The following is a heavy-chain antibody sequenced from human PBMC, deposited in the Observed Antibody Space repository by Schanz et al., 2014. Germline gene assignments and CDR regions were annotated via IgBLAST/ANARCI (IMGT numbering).Heavy chain of an antibody. CDR2: IYYSGST. D-gene: IGHD1-26*01. CDR1: GGSISNYY. J-gene: IGHJ4*02. CDR3: ARYTGAYFDY. V-gene: IGHV4-59*12. Sequence: QVQLQESGPGLVKPSETLSLTCTVSGGSISNYYWSWIRQPPGKGLEWIGYIYYSGSTNYNPSLKSRVTMSVDTSKTQFSLRLSSVTAADTAVYYCARYTGAYFDYWGQGTLVTVSS.